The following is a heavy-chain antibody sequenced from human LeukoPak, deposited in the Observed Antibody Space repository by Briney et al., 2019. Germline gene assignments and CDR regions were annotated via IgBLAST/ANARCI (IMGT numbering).Heavy chain of an antibody. V-gene: IGHV3-30*18. J-gene: IGHJ4*02. D-gene: IGHD2-15*01. CDR2: ISYDGSNK. CDR3: AKDPSMVGDREFDY. Sequence: GGSLRLSCAASGFTFSSYGMHWVRQAPGKGLEWVAVISYDGSNKYYADSVKGRFTISRDNSKNTLYLQMNSLRAEDTAVYYCAKDPSMVGDREFDYWGQGTLVTVSS. CDR1: GFTFSSYG.